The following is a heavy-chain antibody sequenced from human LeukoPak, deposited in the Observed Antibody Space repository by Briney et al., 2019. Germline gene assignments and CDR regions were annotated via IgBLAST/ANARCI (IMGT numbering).Heavy chain of an antibody. D-gene: IGHD6-13*01. CDR1: GGSFSGYY. J-gene: IGHJ4*02. CDR3: ARQRKIAAAGTRFDY. Sequence: PSETLSLTCAVYGGSFSGYYWSWIRQPPGKGPEWIGEINHSGSTNYNPSLKSRVTISVDTSKNQFSLKLSSVTAADTAVYYCARQRKIAAAGTRFDYWGQGTLVTVSS. V-gene: IGHV4-34*01. CDR2: INHSGST.